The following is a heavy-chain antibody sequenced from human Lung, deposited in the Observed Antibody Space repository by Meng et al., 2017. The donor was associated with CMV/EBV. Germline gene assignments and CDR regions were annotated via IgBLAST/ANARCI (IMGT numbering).Heavy chain of an antibody. Sequence: SXAASGFSFKDFAIHWVRQAPGKGLQWVATISYDGNTQVYADSVKGRFSVSRDNSKKTLDLRMNSLRPEDTALYYCAAFLAGASSTSPANDYWGLGTPVXVSS. CDR1: GFSFKDFA. CDR3: AAFLAGASSTSPANDY. D-gene: IGHD6-19*01. V-gene: IGHV3-30-3*01. J-gene: IGHJ4*02. CDR2: ISYDGNTQ.